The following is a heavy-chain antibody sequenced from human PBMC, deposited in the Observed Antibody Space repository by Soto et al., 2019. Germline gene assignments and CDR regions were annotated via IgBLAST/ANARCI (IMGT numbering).Heavy chain of an antibody. Sequence: QVQLVQSGAEVKKPGASVRISCRASGYSFTSTSVHWVRQAPGQGPEWMGIINPAGGTTYYAQKLQGRLNITIDTSTDTVFMALNDLTSEDTAVYFCALKVVPYYDNWGQGTLLTVSS. J-gene: IGHJ4*02. CDR3: ALKVVPYYDN. CDR1: GYSFTSTS. V-gene: IGHV1-46*01. CDR2: INPAGGTT.